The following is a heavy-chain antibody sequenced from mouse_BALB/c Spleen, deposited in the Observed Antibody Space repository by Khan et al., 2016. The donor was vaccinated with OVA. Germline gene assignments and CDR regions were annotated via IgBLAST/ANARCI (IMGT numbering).Heavy chain of an antibody. CDR3: AFSLLLDAMDY. Sequence: EVQLQESGAELMKPGASVKLSCTVSGFNIKDTYMHWVTQRPEQGLEWIGRIDPANGNTKYDPKFQGKATLTADTSSNTAYLQLSSLTSEDTAVYFCAFSLLLDAMDYWGQGTSVTVSS. J-gene: IGHJ4*01. CDR2: IDPANGNT. D-gene: IGHD1-2*01. CDR1: GFNIKDTY. V-gene: IGHV14-3*02.